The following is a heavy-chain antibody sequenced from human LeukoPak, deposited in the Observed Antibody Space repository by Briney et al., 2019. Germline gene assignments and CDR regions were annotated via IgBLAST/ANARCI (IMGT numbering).Heavy chain of an antibody. CDR1: GYTFTGYY. D-gene: IGHD2-15*01. CDR2: INPNSGGT. Sequence: ASVKVSCKASGYTFTGYYMHWVRQAPGQGLEWMGWINPNSGGTNYAQKFQGRVTMTRDTSISTAYMELSSLRSDDTAVYYCVRDRGCSGGSCYFSWGQGTLVTVSS. V-gene: IGHV1-2*02. J-gene: IGHJ4*02. CDR3: VRDRGCSGGSCYFS.